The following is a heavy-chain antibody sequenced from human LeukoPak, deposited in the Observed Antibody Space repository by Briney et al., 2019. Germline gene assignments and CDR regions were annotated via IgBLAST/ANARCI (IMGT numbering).Heavy chain of an antibody. D-gene: IGHD3-10*01. Sequence: SETLSLTCTVSGGSISSYYWSWIRQPPGKGLEWIGYIYYSGSTNYNPSLKSRVTMSVDTSKNQFSLKLSSVTAADTAVYYCARGLTGSRRYFDSWGQGTLVTVSS. J-gene: IGHJ4*02. V-gene: IGHV4-59*12. CDR2: IYYSGST. CDR3: ARGLTGSRRYFDS. CDR1: GGSISSYY.